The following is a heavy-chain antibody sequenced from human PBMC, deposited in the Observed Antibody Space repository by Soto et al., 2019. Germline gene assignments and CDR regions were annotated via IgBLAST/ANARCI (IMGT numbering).Heavy chain of an antibody. J-gene: IGHJ6*02. CDR1: GVSISSSSYY. V-gene: IGHV4-39*01. Sequence: SETLSLTCTVSGVSISSSSYYWGWLRQPPGQGLVWNGSIYYSGSTYYNPSLKSRVTISVDTSKNQFSLKLSSVTAADTAVYYCARLSKGGGWFGKGGYYYYGMDVWGQGTTVTVSS. CDR2: IYYSGST. CDR3: ARLSKGGGWFGKGGYYYYGMDV. D-gene: IGHD3-10*01.